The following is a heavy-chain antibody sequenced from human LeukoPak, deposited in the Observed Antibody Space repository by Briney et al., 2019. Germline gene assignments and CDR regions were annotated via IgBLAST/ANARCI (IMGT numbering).Heavy chain of an antibody. D-gene: IGHD1-26*01. V-gene: IGHV4-34*01. Sequence: SETLSLTCAVDGETFSGYQWSWIRQFPGKGLEWIGEINHSGSTNYNPSLKSRVTISVDTSKNQFSLRLNSVTAADTAVYYCARDPGGNSGSYASAFDIWGQGTMVTVSS. CDR2: INHSGST. CDR1: GETFSGYQ. CDR3: ARDPGGNSGSYASAFDI. J-gene: IGHJ3*02.